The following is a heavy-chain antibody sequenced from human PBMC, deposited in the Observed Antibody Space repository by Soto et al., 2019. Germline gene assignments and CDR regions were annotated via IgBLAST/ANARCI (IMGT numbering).Heavy chain of an antibody. Sequence: GESLKISCKGSGYSFTSYWISWVRQMPVKGLEWMGRIDPSDSYTNYSPSFQGHVTISADKSISTAYLQWSSLKASDTAMYYCVVVGATTGYYYYYGMDVWGQGTTVTVSS. CDR3: VVVGATTGYYYYYGMDV. D-gene: IGHD1-26*01. J-gene: IGHJ6*02. V-gene: IGHV5-10-1*01. CDR2: IDPSDSYT. CDR1: GYSFTSYW.